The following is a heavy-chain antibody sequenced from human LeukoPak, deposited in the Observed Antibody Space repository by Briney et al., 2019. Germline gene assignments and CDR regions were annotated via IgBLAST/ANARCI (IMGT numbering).Heavy chain of an antibody. CDR3: ARGGDDYGDYFPDY. CDR2: IWDDGSNQ. V-gene: IGHV3-33*01. CDR1: GFTFSNCG. J-gene: IGHJ4*02. D-gene: IGHD4-17*01. Sequence: GGSLRLSCAASGFTFSNCGMHWVRQAPGKGLEWVAVIWDDGSNQYYVDSVKGRFTISRDNSKNTLYLQMNSLRAEDTAVYYCARGGDDYGDYFPDYWGQGTLVTVSS.